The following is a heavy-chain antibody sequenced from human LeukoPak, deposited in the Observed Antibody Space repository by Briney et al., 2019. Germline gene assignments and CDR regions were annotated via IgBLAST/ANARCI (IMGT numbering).Heavy chain of an antibody. D-gene: IGHD2-2*01. Sequence: SETLSLTCAVYGGSFSGYYWSWIRQPPGKGLEWIGEINHSGSTNYNPSLKSRVTISVDTSKNQFSLKLSSVTAADTAVYYCARGHPFPIVVVPAAMSQNFDHWGQGNLVHVSS. CDR1: GGSFSGYY. CDR2: INHSGST. J-gene: IGHJ4*02. CDR3: ARGHPFPIVVVPAAMSQNFDH. V-gene: IGHV4-34*01.